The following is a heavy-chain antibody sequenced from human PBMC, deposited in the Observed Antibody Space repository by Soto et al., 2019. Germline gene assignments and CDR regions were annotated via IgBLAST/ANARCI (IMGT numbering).Heavy chain of an antibody. CDR3: ARDDDAGAVAPDV. D-gene: IGHD6-19*01. CDR1: GYTFTNYG. Sequence: QVQLVQSGAEVRKPGASVKVSCKASGYTFTNYGIRWVRQAPGQGLEWMGWISGFNGKTTYAQTLQGRFTMTADTSTGTAYMELRSLRSDDTAMYYCARDDDAGAVAPDVWGQGTPVTVSS. J-gene: IGHJ6*02. CDR2: ISGFNGKT. V-gene: IGHV1-18*01.